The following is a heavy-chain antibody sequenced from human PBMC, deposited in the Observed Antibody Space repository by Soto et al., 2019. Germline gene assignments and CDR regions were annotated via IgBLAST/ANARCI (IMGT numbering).Heavy chain of an antibody. V-gene: IGHV4-39*07. D-gene: IGHD2-21*02. J-gene: IGHJ5*02. CDR3: ARHIVTAAGNKYPDP. CDR1: GGAIIDTNYY. Sequence: SQTLSLTCTVSGGAIIDTNYYWGWIRQPPGKGLEWIGSIFHSGNTYYNPSLESRVTFSVDKSNNQFSLRLTSVTAADTAVYFCARHIVTAAGNKYPDPWGPGSLVT. CDR2: IFHSGNT.